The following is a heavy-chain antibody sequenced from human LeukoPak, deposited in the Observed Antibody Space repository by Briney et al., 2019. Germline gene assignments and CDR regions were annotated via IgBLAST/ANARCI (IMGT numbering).Heavy chain of an antibody. CDR1: GGTFNTYA. Sequence: GASEKVSCKASGGTFNTYAITWVRQAPGQGLEWMGRIIPILDVADTAQKFQGRVTISADRSTSTVYMELSSLRSEDTAIYYCARFPILGYTYRSLIHHMDVWGQGTTVTVSS. D-gene: IGHD5-12*01. CDR2: IIPILDVA. CDR3: ARFPILGYTYRSLIHHMDV. J-gene: IGHJ6*02. V-gene: IGHV1-69*04.